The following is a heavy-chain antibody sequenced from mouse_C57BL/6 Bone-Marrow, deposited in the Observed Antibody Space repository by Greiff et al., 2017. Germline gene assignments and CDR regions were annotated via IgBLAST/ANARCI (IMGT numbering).Heavy chain of an antibody. CDR1: GYTFTRYC. CDR3: ARWGGAMDY. D-gene: IGHD1-1*02. V-gene: IGHV1-55*01. J-gene: IGHJ4*01. Sequence: QVQLQQPGAELVKPGASVKMSCKASGYTFTRYCITWVKQRPGQGLEWIGDIYPGSGSTNYNAKFKCKATLTVDTSSSTAYMQLSSLTSEDSAVYYCARWGGAMDYWGQGTSVTVSS. CDR2: IYPGSGST.